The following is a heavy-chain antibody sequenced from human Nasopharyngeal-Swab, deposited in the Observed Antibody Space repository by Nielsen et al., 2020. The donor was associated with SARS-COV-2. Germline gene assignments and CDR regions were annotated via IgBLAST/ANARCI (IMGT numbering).Heavy chain of an antibody. V-gene: IGHV3-21*01. D-gene: IGHD3-16*01. CDR1: GFTFSSYS. J-gene: IGHJ5*02. Sequence: GESLQISCAASGFTFSSYSMNWVRQAPGKGLEWVSSISSSSSYIYYADSVKGRFTISRDNAKNSLYLQMNSLRAEDTGVYYCARGGVRSYWFDPWGQGTLVTVPS. CDR3: ARGGVRSYWFDP. CDR2: ISSSSSYI.